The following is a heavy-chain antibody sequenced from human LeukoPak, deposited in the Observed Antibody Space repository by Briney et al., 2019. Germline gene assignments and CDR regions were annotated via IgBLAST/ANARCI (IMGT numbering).Heavy chain of an antibody. V-gene: IGHV3-23*01. CDR2: ISGSGGIT. J-gene: IGHJ4*02. Sequence: GGSLRLSCAASGFTFSSFAMSWVRQAPGRGLGWVSAISGSGGITYYADSVKGRFTISRDNSKNTLYLQMNSLRAEDTAVYYCAKVPYYDFWSGQQAFDYWGQGTLVSVSS. D-gene: IGHD3-3*01. CDR3: AKVPYYDFWSGQQAFDY. CDR1: GFTFSSFA.